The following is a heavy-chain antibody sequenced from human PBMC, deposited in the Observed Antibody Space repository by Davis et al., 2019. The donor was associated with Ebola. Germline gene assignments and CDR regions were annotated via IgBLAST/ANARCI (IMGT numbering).Heavy chain of an antibody. CDR1: GYTFTYRY. V-gene: IGHV1-3*01. D-gene: IGHD2-15*01. CDR2: ISAVNGNT. J-gene: IGHJ6*02. Sequence: AASVKVSCKASGYTFTYRYLHWVRQAPGQALEWMGWISAVNGNTKSSEKFQGRVTITRDTAASTAYMELSSLRSEDTAVYYCARAGGFCSGGTCYSSGYYNGLDVWGQGTTVTVTS. CDR3: ARAGGFCSGGTCYSSGYYNGLDV.